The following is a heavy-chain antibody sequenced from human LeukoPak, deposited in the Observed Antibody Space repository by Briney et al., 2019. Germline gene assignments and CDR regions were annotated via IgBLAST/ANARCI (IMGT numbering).Heavy chain of an antibody. J-gene: IGHJ6*03. Sequence: PSETLSLTCTVSGGSNSSSSYYWGWIRQPPGKGLEWIGSIYYSGSTYYNPSLKSRVTISVDTSKNQFSLKLSSVTAADTAVYYCARDGPYCSSTSRYAYYYYMDVWGKGTTVTVSS. CDR2: IYYSGST. CDR1: GGSNSSSSYY. D-gene: IGHD2-2*01. CDR3: ARDGPYCSSTSRYAYYYYMDV. V-gene: IGHV4-39*07.